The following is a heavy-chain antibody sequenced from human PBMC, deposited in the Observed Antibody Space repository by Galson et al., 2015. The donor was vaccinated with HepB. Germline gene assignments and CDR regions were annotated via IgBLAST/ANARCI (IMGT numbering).Heavy chain of an antibody. Sequence: SLRLSCAASGFTLRRFGMHWVRRAPGRGLEWISFVKSPGSGLDWLSFRKSSGSDKTYANAVKGRFAISRDNSKNTLYMQMDSLRPEDTAVYYCARTFYCDYWGQGTLVTVSS. J-gene: IGHJ4*02. CDR2: VKSPGSGLDWLSFRKSSGSDK. V-gene: IGHV3-30*02. CDR1: GFTLRRFG. CDR3: ARTFYCDY.